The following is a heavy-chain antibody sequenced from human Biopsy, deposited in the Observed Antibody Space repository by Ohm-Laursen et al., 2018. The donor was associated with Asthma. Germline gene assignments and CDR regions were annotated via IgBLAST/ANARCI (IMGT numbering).Heavy chain of an antibody. Sequence: SSVKVSCKASGYNFISFAIHWVRQAPGQRLEWMGWVNTGNGDTKYSQKFQGRVTITRDTSASTAYMELRSLRSEDTATYYCARTYYDFLTGQVKDAFGVWGQGTMVTVSS. CDR1: GYNFISFA. J-gene: IGHJ3*01. CDR2: VNTGNGDT. V-gene: IGHV1-3*04. CDR3: ARTYYDFLTGQVKDAFGV. D-gene: IGHD3-9*01.